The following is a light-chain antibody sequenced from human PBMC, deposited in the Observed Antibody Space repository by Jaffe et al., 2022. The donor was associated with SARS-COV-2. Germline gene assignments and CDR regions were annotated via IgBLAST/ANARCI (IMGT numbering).Light chain of an antibody. CDR1: QSISNW. V-gene: IGKV1-5*03. Sequence: DIQLTQSPSTLSASVGDRVTITCRASQSISNWLAWYQQKPGKAPKLLIYKASNLQSGVPSRFSGSGSGTEFTLTISSLQPDDFATYYCQQFNNYMYTFGQGTILEI. CDR2: KAS. J-gene: IGKJ2*01. CDR3: QQFNNYMYT.